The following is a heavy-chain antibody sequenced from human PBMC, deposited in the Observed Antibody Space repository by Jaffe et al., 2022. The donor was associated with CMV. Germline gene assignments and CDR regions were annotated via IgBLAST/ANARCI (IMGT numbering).Heavy chain of an antibody. CDR2: IWFDGTYK. D-gene: IGHD3-22*01. V-gene: IGHV3-33*01. Sequence: QVQLVESGGGVVQPGRSLRLSCAASGFSFSSYGMHWVRQAPGKGLEWVAVIWFDGTYKYYADSVKGRLTISRDNSDNTLYLEINSLRAEDTAVYYCARDGTYYDSTGSPLYYHYNMDVWGHGTTVTVSS. CDR1: GFSFSSYG. CDR3: ARDGTYYDSTGSPLYYHYNMDV. J-gene: IGHJ6*02.